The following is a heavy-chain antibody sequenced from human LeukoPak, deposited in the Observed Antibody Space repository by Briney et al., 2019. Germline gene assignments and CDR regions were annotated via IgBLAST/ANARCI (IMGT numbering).Heavy chain of an antibody. CDR2: ISGSGGST. V-gene: IGHV3-23*01. Sequence: GGSLRLSCAASGFTLSSYAMSWVRQAPGKGLEWVSAISGSGGSTYYADSVKGRFTISRDNSKNTLYLQMNSLRAEDTAVYYCAKDKEFGGSYYWYWGQGTLVTVSS. D-gene: IGHD1-26*01. CDR1: GFTLSSYA. J-gene: IGHJ4*02. CDR3: AKDKEFGGSYYWY.